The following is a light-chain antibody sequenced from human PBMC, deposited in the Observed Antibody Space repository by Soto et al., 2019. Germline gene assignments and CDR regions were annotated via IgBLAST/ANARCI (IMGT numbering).Light chain of an antibody. Sequence: EIVLTQSPRTLSLSPGERATLSCRASQSLRSTSLAWYQQKPGQAPRLLIYGASSRATGIPDRFSGSGSGTDFTLTISSLEPEDSAVYYCQQRHMWPITFGQGTRLEIK. J-gene: IGKJ5*01. CDR2: GAS. CDR1: QSLRSTS. CDR3: QQRHMWPIT. V-gene: IGKV3D-20*02.